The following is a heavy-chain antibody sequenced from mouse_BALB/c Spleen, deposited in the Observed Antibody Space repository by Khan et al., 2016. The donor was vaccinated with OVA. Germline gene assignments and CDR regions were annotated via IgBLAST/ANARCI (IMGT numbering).Heavy chain of an antibody. D-gene: IGHD2-1*01. Sequence: VQLKQSGAELVKPGTSVKLSCKTSGYTFPSYWIQWVKQRPGQGLGWIGQIFPGTGTTYYNDNFKDKATLTVDTSSNSAYMQLTSLTSEDSAVYFCARGYFGNYEFVYWGQGSLVTVSP. J-gene: IGHJ3*01. CDR3: ARGYFGNYEFVY. CDR1: GYTFPSYW. CDR2: IFPGTGTT. V-gene: IGHV1S132*01.